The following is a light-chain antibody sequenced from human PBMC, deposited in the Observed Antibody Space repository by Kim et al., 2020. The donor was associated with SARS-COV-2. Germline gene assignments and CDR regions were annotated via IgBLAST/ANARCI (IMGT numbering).Light chain of an antibody. CDR2: TTD. CDR3: SAWDSSLNAWV. Sequence: RQTATLTCTGNNNNIGNHGASWLQQHQGRPTPLLSYTTDRRPSAISERFSASRSGNTASLTITGLQPEDEADYYCSAWDSSLNAWVFGGGTQLTVL. J-gene: IGLJ3*02. V-gene: IGLV10-54*01. CDR1: NNNIGNHG.